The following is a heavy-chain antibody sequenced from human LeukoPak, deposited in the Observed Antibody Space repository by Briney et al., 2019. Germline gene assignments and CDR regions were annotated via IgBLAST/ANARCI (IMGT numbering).Heavy chain of an antibody. CDR3: ARCQYNSGPDF. CDR2: ITGSDGRT. V-gene: IGHV3-23*01. D-gene: IGHD6-25*01. J-gene: IGHJ4*02. Sequence: PGGSLRLSCAASGFTFSNYAMSWVRQAPGKGLEWVSAITGSDGRTFYADSVKGRFTISRDNAKNSLYLQMNSLRAEDTAVYYCARCQYNSGPDFWGQGTLVTVSS. CDR1: GFTFSNYA.